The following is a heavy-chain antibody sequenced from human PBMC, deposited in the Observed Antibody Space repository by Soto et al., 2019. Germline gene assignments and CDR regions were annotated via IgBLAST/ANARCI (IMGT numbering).Heavy chain of an antibody. CDR2: VYHTGSA. CDR3: ATLPPRILVMTLPFPS. J-gene: IGHJ4*02. CDR1: GDSSSSTHW. V-gene: IGHV4-4*02. Sequence: SETLSLTCVGSGDSSSSTHWWTGVRQTPGKGLAGMGGVYHTGSAKYNPPVTSGVTISVDKSNNDFSLNLKPVTAADTAVYYCATLPPRILVMTLPFPSWGQGTLVTVS. D-gene: IGHD2-21*02.